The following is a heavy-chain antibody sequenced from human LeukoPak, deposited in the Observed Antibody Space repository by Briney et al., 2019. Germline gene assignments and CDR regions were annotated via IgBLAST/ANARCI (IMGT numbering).Heavy chain of an antibody. CDR3: ARVKYCSGGSCYAAFDI. CDR1: GFTFSSYA. CDR2: IGASGGST. D-gene: IGHD2-15*01. V-gene: IGHV3-23*01. Sequence: GGSLRLSCATSGFTFSSYAMSWVRQAPGKGLEWVSGIGASGGSTYYADSVKGRFTISRDNSKNTLYLQMNSLRAEDTAVYYCARVKYCSGGSCYAAFDIWGQGTMVTVSS. J-gene: IGHJ3*02.